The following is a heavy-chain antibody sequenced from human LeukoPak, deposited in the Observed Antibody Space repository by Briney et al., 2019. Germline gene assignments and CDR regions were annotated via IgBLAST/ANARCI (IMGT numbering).Heavy chain of an antibody. D-gene: IGHD3-22*01. J-gene: IGHJ3*02. CDR2: TYYRSKWYN. CDR3: ARGSEGNYDSSGLAFDI. Sequence: SQTLSLTCAISGDSVSSNSAAWNWNRQSPSRGLEWLGRTYYRSKWYNDYAVSVKSRITINPDTSKNQFSLQLNSVTPEDTAVYYCARGSEGNYDSSGLAFDIWGQGTMVTVSS. V-gene: IGHV6-1*01. CDR1: GDSVSSNSAA.